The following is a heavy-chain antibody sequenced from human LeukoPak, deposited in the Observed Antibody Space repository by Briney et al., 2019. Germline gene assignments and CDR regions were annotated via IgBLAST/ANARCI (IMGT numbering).Heavy chain of an antibody. CDR3: ARDTPHLHYDYVWGSYRYTLDY. CDR2: ISAYNGNT. Sequence: ASVKVSCKASGYTFTSYGISWVRQAPGQGLEWMGWISAYNGNTNYAQKLQGRVTMTTDTSTSTAYMELRSLRSDDTAVYCCARDTPHLHYDYVWGSYRYTLDYWGQGTLVTVSS. D-gene: IGHD3-16*02. J-gene: IGHJ4*02. CDR1: GYTFTSYG. V-gene: IGHV1-18*01.